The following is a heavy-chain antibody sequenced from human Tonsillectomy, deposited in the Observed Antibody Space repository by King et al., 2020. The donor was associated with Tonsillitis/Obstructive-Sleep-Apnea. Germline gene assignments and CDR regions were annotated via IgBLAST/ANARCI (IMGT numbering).Heavy chain of an antibody. CDR1: GGSFSNHY. CDR3: ARVTDESGNYYYYYYMDV. J-gene: IGHJ6*03. V-gene: IGHV4-34*01. D-gene: IGHD3-16*01. CDR2: INHSGDT. Sequence: VQLQQWGAGLLKPSETMSLTCAVYGGSFSNHYWSWIRQPPRKGLEWIGEINHSGDTNFNPSLKSRVTISVDTSKKQFSLKLSSVTAADTAVYYCARVTDESGNYYYYYYMDVWGKGATVTVSS.